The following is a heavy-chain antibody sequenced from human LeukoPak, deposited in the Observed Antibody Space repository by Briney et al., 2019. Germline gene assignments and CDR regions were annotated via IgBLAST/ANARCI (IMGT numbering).Heavy chain of an antibody. D-gene: IGHD3-3*01. CDR3: ARDGSNHSDGSGYYSP. Sequence: PGGSLRLSCAASGFTFSNHGMHWVRQAPGKGLEWVAVIWYDGTNKYYGDSMKGRFTISRDNSKNTLYLQMNSLRGEDTAMYYCARDGSNHSDGSGYYSPWGQGTLVTVSS. V-gene: IGHV3-33*01. CDR1: GFTFSNHG. J-gene: IGHJ5*02. CDR2: IWYDGTNK.